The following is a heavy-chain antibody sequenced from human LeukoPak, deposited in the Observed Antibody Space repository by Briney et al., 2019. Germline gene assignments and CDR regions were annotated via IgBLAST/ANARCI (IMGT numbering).Heavy chain of an antibody. CDR1: GGSFSGYY. V-gene: IGHV4-34*01. Sequence: SETLSLTCAVYGGSFSGYYWSWIRQPPGKGLEWIGEINHSGSTNYNPSLKSRVTISVDKSKNQYSLKLSSVTAADTAVYYCARDPGYFDYWGQGTLVTVSS. CDR3: ARDPGYFDY. CDR2: INHSGST. J-gene: IGHJ4*02. D-gene: IGHD2-8*02.